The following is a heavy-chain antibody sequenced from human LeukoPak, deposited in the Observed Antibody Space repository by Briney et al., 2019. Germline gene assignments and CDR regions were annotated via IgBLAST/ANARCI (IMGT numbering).Heavy chain of an antibody. D-gene: IGHD6-13*01. J-gene: IGHJ5*02. Sequence: SVKVSCKASGGTFSSYAISWVRQAPGQGLEWMGRIIPILGIANYAQKFQGRVTITADKSTSTAYMELSSLRSEDTAVYYCASRYSSSWYEKGAFDPWGQGTLVTVSS. CDR3: ASRYSSSWYEKGAFDP. CDR2: IIPILGIA. V-gene: IGHV1-69*04. CDR1: GGTFSSYA.